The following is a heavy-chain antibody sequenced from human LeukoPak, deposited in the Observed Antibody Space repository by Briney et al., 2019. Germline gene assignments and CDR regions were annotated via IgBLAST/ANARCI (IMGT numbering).Heavy chain of an antibody. CDR1: GGTFSSYA. CDR2: IIPIFGTA. J-gene: IGHJ3*02. CDR3: ARYGSYGHAFDI. Sequence: ASVKVSCKASGGTFSSYAISWVRQAPGQGLEWMGGIIPIFGTANYAQKFQGRVTITADKSTSTAYMELSRLRSDDTAVYYCARYGSYGHAFDIWGQGTMVTVSS. D-gene: IGHD1-26*01. V-gene: IGHV1-69*06.